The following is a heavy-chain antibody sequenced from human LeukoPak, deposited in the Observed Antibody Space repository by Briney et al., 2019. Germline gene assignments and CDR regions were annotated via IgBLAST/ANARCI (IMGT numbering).Heavy chain of an antibody. Sequence: GGSLRLSCAASGFTFDDYGMSWVRQAPGKGLEWVSAISGSGGSTYYADSVKGRFTISRDNSKNTLYLQMNSLRAEDTAVYYCAKDLGGVAGGYWGQGTLVTVSS. CDR2: ISGSGGST. D-gene: IGHD6-19*01. J-gene: IGHJ4*02. CDR3: AKDLGGVAGGY. V-gene: IGHV3-23*01. CDR1: GFTFDDYG.